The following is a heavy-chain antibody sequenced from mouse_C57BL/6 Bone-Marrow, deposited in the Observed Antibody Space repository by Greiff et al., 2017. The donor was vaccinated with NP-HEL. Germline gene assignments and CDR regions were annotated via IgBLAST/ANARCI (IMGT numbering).Heavy chain of an antibody. CDR3: ARYTTVDCAMDY. CDR2: IYPRSGNT. V-gene: IGHV1-81*01. Sequence: VKLVESGAELARPGASVKLSCKASGYTFTSYGISWVKQRTGQGLEWIGEIYPRSGNTYYNEKFKGKATLTADKSSSTAYMELRSLTSEDSAVYFCARYTTVDCAMDYWGQGTSVTVSS. J-gene: IGHJ4*01. D-gene: IGHD1-1*01. CDR1: GYTFTSYG.